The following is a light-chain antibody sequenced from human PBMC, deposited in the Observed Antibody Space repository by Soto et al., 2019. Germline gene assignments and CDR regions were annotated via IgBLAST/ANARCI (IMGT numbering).Light chain of an antibody. J-gene: IGLJ3*02. CDR3: SSYTSSYTWI. V-gene: IGLV2-14*03. CDR1: TNDVGGYNY. CDR2: GVT. Sequence: QSVLTQPASVSGSPGQSITISCSGTTNDVGGYNYVSWYQQHPGKAPKLLIYGVTDRPSGVSSRFSGSKSGNAASLTISGLQAEDECDYYCSSYTSSYTWIFGGGTKVTVL.